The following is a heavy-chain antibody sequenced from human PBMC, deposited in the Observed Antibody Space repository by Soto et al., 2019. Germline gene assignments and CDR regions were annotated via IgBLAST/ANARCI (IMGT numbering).Heavy chain of an antibody. V-gene: IGHV1-69*13. CDR2: IIPIFGTA. CDR3: AGVRYCSGGSCSVQYYFDY. D-gene: IGHD2-15*01. J-gene: IGHJ4*02. CDR1: GGTFSSYA. Sequence: SVKVSCKASGGTFSSYAISWVRHAPGQGLEWMGGIIPIFGTANYAQKFQGRVTITADESTSTAYMELSSLRSEDTAVYYCAGVRYCSGGSCSVQYYFDYWGQGTLVTVYS.